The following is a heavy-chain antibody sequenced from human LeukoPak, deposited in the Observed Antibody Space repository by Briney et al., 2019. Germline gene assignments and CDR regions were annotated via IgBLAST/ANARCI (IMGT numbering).Heavy chain of an antibody. CDR1: GLTFSRSW. CDR3: AGDRGYLQFDY. D-gene: IGHD3-10*01. V-gene: IGHV3-7*03. CDR2: IKEDGSQK. J-gene: IGHJ4*02. Sequence: GGSLRLSCSASGLTFSRSWMSWVRQTPGKGLEWVANIKEDGSQKYYADSVMGRFTISRDNAENSLYLQLNSLRAEDTAMYYCAGDRGYLQFDYWGQGTLVTVSS.